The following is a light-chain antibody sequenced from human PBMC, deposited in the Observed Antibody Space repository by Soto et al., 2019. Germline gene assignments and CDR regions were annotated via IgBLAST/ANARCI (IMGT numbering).Light chain of an antibody. CDR2: AAS. Sequence: DIPMTQSPSSLSASVGDRVTITCRASPGINNYLAWYLQKPGKVPKLLIYAASTLQSGVPSRFSGSGSGTELTLTISSLQPEDDATYYCQNYNSAPFTFGPGTKVDIK. V-gene: IGKV1-27*01. J-gene: IGKJ3*01. CDR3: QNYNSAPFT. CDR1: PGINNY.